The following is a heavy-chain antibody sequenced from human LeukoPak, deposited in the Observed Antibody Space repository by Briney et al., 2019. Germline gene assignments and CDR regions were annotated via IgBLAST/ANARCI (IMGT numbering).Heavy chain of an antibody. CDR3: ASVRRGFGESSKYYSYYYMDV. CDR1: GGSISSSSYY. D-gene: IGHD3-10*01. J-gene: IGHJ6*03. CDR2: IYYSGST. V-gene: IGHV4-39*01. Sequence: SETLSLTCTVSGGSISSSSYYWGWIRQPPGKGLEWIGSIYYSGSTYYNPSLQSRVTISVDTSKNQFSLKLSAVTAADTAIYYCASVRRGFGESSKYYSYYYMDVWAMGPRSPSP.